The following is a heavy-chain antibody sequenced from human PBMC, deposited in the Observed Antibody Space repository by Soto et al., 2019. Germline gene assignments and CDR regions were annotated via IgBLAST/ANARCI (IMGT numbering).Heavy chain of an antibody. CDR3: GRGGYRHYSAYYYYALDV. CDR1: GFTLSDYY. CDR2: TREKPNSYTT. J-gene: IGHJ6*02. Sequence: GGSLRLSCVASGFTLSDYYVDWVRQAPGKGLEWVGRTREKPNSYTTEYAASVEGRFTISRDDSKNSLYLQSNSLNTEDTAVYYCGRGGYRHYSAYYYYALDVWGQGTTVTVSS. D-gene: IGHD4-4*01. V-gene: IGHV3-72*01.